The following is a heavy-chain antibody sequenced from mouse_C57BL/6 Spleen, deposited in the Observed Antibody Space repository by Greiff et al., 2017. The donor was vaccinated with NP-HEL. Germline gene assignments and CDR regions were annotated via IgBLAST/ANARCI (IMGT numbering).Heavy chain of an antibody. Sequence: LVESGAELVRPGASVTLSCKASGYTFTDYEMHWVKQTPVHGLEWIGAIDPETGGTAYNQKFKGKAILTADKSSSTAYMELRSLTSEDSAVYYCTRKEDYDGGFAYWGQGTLVTVSA. CDR2: IDPETGGT. V-gene: IGHV1-15*01. CDR3: TRKEDYDGGFAY. CDR1: GYTFTDYE. D-gene: IGHD2-4*01. J-gene: IGHJ3*01.